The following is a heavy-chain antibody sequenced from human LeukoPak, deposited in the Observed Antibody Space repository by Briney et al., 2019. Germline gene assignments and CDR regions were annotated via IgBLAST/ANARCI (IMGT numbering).Heavy chain of an antibody. D-gene: IGHD4-17*01. J-gene: IGHJ4*02. CDR3: ARGPNYGSRTDYLDY. CDR1: GLPFSRHW. V-gene: IGHV3-7*03. CDR2: IKQGGGER. Sequence: GGPLRLSCAASGLPFSRHWMNWLRQAPGKGLEWVANIKQGGGERNYVDSVKGRFTVSRDDAKSSLYLHMNSLRAEDTAIYYCARGPNYGSRTDYLDYWGQGTLVTVSS.